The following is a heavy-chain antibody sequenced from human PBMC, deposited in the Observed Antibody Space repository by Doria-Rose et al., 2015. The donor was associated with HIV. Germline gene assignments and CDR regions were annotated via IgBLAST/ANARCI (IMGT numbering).Heavy chain of an antibody. V-gene: IGHV2-26*01. J-gene: IGHJ4*02. CDR2: MFSDDER. CDR3: ARIKSSRWYHKYYFDF. D-gene: IGHD6-13*01. CDR1: GVSLSSPGMG. Sequence: QVTLKESGPVLVKPTETLTLTCTVSGVSLSSPGMGVSWIRQPPGKALEWLANMFSDDERSYKTSLSSRLTISRDTSKSQLVLTMTDMDPVDTATYYCARIKSSRWYHKYYFDFWGQGALVIVSA.